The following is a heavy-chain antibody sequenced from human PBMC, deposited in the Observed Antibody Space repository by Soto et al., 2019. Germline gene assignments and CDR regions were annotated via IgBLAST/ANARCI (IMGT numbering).Heavy chain of an antibody. D-gene: IGHD6-13*01. CDR1: GGSFSGYY. V-gene: IGHV4-34*01. J-gene: IGHJ5*02. Sequence: SETLCLTCAVYGGSFSGYYWSWIRQPPGKGLEWIGEINHSGSTNYNPSLKSRVTISVDTSKNQFSLKLSSVTAADTAVYYCARSRARRGIAAAGSKSWFDPWGQGTLVTVSS. CDR3: ARSRARRGIAAAGSKSWFDP. CDR2: INHSGST.